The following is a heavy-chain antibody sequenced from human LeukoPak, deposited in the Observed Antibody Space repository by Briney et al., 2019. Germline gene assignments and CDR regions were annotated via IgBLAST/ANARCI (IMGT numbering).Heavy chain of an antibody. CDR3: ASAAGWESAY. CDR1: GTTFDSHY. Sequence: GGSLRLSCAASGTTFDSHYMTWVGQTPEKGLEWVANINQDGSEKNYVDSVKGRFTISRDNAKKSLYLQMNSLRAEDTAVYYCASAAGWESAYWGQGTLVTVSS. CDR2: INQDGSEK. V-gene: IGHV3-7*01. D-gene: IGHD1-26*01. J-gene: IGHJ4*02.